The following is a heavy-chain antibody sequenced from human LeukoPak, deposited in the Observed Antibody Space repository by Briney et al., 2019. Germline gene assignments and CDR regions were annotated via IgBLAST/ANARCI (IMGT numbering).Heavy chain of an antibody. CDR3: ARGPEISDYYDSSGYMDFDY. J-gene: IGHJ4*02. D-gene: IGHD3-22*01. CDR2: INPNSGGT. CDR1: GYTFTGYY. V-gene: IGHV1-2*04. Sequence: ASVKVSCKASGYTFTGYYMHWVRQAPGQGLEWMGWINPNSGGTNYAQKFQGWVTMTSDTSISTAYMELSRLRSDDTAVYYCARGPEISDYYDSSGYMDFDYWGQGTLVTVSS.